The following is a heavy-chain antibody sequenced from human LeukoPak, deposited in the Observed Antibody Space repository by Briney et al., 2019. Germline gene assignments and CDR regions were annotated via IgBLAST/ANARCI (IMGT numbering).Heavy chain of an antibody. CDR2: ISSTTTYI. D-gene: IGHD1-1*01. V-gene: IGHV3-21*01. Sequence: GGSLRLSCAASGFTFSTYTMNWVRQAPGKGLEWVSSISSTTTYIYHADSVRGRFTISRDNAKNSLYLQMNGLRVEDTAVYYCARELPNEGFDYWGQGTLVTVSS. CDR1: GFTFSTYT. CDR3: ARELPNEGFDY. J-gene: IGHJ4*02.